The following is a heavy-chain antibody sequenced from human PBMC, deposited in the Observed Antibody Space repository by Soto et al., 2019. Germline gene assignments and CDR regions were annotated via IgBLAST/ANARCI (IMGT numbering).Heavy chain of an antibody. J-gene: IGHJ3*02. Sequence: EVQLLESGGGLVQPGGSLRLSCAASGFTFSTYVMNWVRQAPGKGLEWVSTISYSADKTFYADSVKGRFTISRDNSRDTLFLQMNSLRADDAALYYCAGRAKTATTNWGAFDIWGQGTMVTVSS. CDR2: ISYSADKT. CDR1: GFTFSTYV. CDR3: AGRAKTATTNWGAFDI. V-gene: IGHV3-23*01. D-gene: IGHD1-7*01.